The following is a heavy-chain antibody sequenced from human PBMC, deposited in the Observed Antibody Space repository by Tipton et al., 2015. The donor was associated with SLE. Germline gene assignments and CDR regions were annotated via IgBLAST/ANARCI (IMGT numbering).Heavy chain of an antibody. Sequence: TLSLTCSVSGDSIGSGSYYWNWIRQPAGKGLEWIGHIHTSGATNNNPSLKSRVTISIDTSKSQFSLKLSSVTASDMAEYYCAGTSSSGWYVIDYWGQGTLVTVPS. CDR3: AGTSSSGWYVIDY. J-gene: IGHJ4*02. V-gene: IGHV4-61*09. CDR1: GDSIGSGSYY. CDR2: IHTSGAT. D-gene: IGHD6-19*01.